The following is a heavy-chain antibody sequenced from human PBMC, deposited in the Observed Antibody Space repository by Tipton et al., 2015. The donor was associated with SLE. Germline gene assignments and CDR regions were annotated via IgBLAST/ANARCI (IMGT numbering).Heavy chain of an antibody. D-gene: IGHD6-19*01. CDR2: INHSGST. V-gene: IGHV4-34*01. J-gene: IGHJ3*02. Sequence: TLSLTCAVYGGSFSDYYWSWIRQPPGKGLEWIGEINHSGSTNYNPSLKSRVTISVATSMNQFSLKLSSVTAADTAVYYCARKAVAGHYDAFDIWGQGTMVTVSS. CDR1: GGSFSDYY. CDR3: ARKAVAGHYDAFDI.